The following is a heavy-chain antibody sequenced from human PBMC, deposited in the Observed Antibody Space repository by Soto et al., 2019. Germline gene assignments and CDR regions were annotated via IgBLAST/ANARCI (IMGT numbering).Heavy chain of an antibody. J-gene: IGHJ6*02. V-gene: IGHV3-23*04. D-gene: IGHD1-26*01. CDR1: GFTFSSYA. CDR3: ARVSLGASTIADYSYYGMDV. Sequence: VQLVESGGALVQPGGSLRLSCAASGFTFSSYAMTWVRQAPGKGLEWVSGISGSAGSTHYADSVKGRSIISRDNSKSTLSLQINNLRAEDTAVYYCARVSLGASTIADYSYYGMDVWGQGTTVTVSS. CDR2: ISGSAGST.